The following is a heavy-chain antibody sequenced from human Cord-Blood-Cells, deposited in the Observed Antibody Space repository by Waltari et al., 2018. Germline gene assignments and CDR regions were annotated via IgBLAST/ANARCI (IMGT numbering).Heavy chain of an antibody. CDR3: ARGPVRGGSFDY. Sequence: QVQLVQSGAEVKKPGASVKVSCKASGYTFTSYAMHWVRQAPGQRLEWMGWINAGNGNTKYSQKFQGRVTITRDTSASTAYMELSSLRSEDTAVYYCARGPVRGGSFDYWGQETLVTVSS. V-gene: IGHV1-3*01. D-gene: IGHD3-10*01. J-gene: IGHJ4*02. CDR2: INAGNGNT. CDR1: GYTFTSYA.